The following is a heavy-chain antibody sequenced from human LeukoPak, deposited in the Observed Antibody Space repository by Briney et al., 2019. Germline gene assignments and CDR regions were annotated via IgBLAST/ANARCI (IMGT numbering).Heavy chain of an antibody. CDR1: GGSISTYY. V-gene: IGHV4-59*01. CDR2: IYFNGYT. CDR3: VRDPQDAFDI. J-gene: IGHJ3*02. Sequence: SETLSLTCTVSGGSISTYYWNWIRQPPGKGLEWIGYIYFNGYTNYSPSLKSRVTISVDTSKNQFSLKLTSVTAADTAVYYCVRDPQDAFDIWGQGTVVTVSS.